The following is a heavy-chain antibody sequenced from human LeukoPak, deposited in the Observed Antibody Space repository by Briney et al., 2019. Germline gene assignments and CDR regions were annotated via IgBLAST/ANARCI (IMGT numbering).Heavy chain of an antibody. CDR1: GGSISSYY. D-gene: IGHD1-26*01. J-gene: IGHJ4*02. V-gene: IGHV4-4*09. Sequence: SETLSLTCTVSGGSISSYYWSWIRQPPGKGLEWIGYIYTSGSTNYNPSLKSRVTISVDTSKNQFSLKLSSVTAADTAVHCCARYGGSYTPYYFDYWGQGTLVTVSS. CDR3: ARYGGSYTPYYFDY. CDR2: IYTSGST.